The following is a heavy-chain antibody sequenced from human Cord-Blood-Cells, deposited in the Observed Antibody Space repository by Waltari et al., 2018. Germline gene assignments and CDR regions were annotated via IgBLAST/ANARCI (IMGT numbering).Heavy chain of an antibody. J-gene: IGHJ3*02. CDR3: ARERMYSGSYDAFDI. Sequence: AISWVRQAPGQGLEWMGGIIPIFGTANYAQKFQGRVTITADESTSTAYMELSSLRSEDTAVYYCARERMYSGSYDAFDIWGQGTMVTVSS. CDR1: A. V-gene: IGHV1-69*01. CDR2: IIPIFGTA. D-gene: IGHD1-26*01.